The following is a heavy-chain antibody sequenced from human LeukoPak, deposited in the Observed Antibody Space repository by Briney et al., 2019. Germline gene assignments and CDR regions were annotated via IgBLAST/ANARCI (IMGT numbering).Heavy chain of an antibody. CDR1: GFTFSTYN. V-gene: IGHV3-21*01. Sequence: GGSLRLSCAASGFTFSTYNMNWVRQAPGKGLEWVSSITSSSSYIYYADSVKGRFTISRDNAKNSLYLQMNSLGDEDTAVYYCARDPYSGSYGDYYYYYMDVWGKGTTVTISS. J-gene: IGHJ6*03. CDR3: ARDPYSGSYGDYYYYYMDV. CDR2: ITSSSSYI. D-gene: IGHD1-26*01.